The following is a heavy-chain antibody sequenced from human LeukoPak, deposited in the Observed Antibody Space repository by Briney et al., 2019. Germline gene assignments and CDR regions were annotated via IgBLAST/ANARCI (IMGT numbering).Heavy chain of an antibody. CDR3: ATDAGQQLVRYTLDY. D-gene: IGHD6-13*01. J-gene: IGHJ4*02. CDR1: GYTFTGYY. CDR2: INPNSGGT. V-gene: IGHV1-2*02. Sequence: ASVKVSCKASGYTFTGYYMHWVRQAPGQGLEWMGWINPNSGGTNYAQKFQGRVTMTRDTSISTAYMELSRLGSDDTAVYYCATDAGQQLVRYTLDYWGQGTLVTVSS.